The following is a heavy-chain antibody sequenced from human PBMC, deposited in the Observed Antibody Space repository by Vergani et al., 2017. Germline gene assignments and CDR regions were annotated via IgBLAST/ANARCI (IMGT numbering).Heavy chain of an antibody. CDR2: IYYSGST. CDR1: GRSISSSSYY. V-gene: IGHV4-39*01. Sequence: QLQLQESGPGLVKPSETLSLTCTVSGRSISSSSYYWGWIRQPPGKGLEWIGSIYYSGSTYYNPSLKSRVTISVDTSKNQFSLKLSSVTAADTAVYYCARASIAAAGGDFDYWGQGTLVTVSS. J-gene: IGHJ4*02. CDR3: ARASIAAAGGDFDY. D-gene: IGHD6-13*01.